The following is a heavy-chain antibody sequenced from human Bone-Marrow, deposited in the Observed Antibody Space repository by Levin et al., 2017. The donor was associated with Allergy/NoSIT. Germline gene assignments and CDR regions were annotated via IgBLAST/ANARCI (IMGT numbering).Heavy chain of an antibody. D-gene: IGHD3-16*02. CDR1: GFIFSSFG. Sequence: GESLKISCAASGFIFSSFGMHWVRQAPGKGLEWVAAISFDGSNQFYADSVKGRFTISRDNSKSTLYLQMDSLRAEDTAVYYCAKDRELVIVYYFDYWGQGTLVTVSS. V-gene: IGHV3-30*18. CDR3: AKDRELVIVYYFDY. CDR2: ISFDGSNQ. J-gene: IGHJ4*02.